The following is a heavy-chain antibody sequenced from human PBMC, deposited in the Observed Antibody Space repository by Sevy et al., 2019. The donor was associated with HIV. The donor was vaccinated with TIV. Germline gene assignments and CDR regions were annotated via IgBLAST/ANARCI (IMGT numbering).Heavy chain of an antibody. J-gene: IGHJ6*02. CDR2: ISAYNGNT. CDR1: GYTFTSYG. CDR3: ARTIKRLRYLEWSYYYYGMDV. V-gene: IGHV1-18*01. D-gene: IGHD3-3*01. Sequence: ASVKVSCKASGYTFTSYGISWVRQAPGQGLEWMGWISAYNGNTNYAQKLQGRVTMTTDTSTSTAYMELRSLRYDDTAVYYCARTIKRLRYLEWSYYYYGMDVWGQGTTVTVSS.